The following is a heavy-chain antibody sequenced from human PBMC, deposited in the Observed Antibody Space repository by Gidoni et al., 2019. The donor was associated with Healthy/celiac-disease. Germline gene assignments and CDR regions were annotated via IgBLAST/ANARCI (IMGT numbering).Heavy chain of an antibody. V-gene: IGHV3-33*01. Sequence: QVQLVESGGGVVQPGRSLSLSCAACGFTFRSYGMHWVRQAPGKGLEWVAVIWYDGSNKYYADSVKGRFTISRDNSKNTLYLQMNSLRAEDTAVYYCARDGYYGSEYYFDYWGQGTLVTVSS. CDR1: GFTFRSYG. D-gene: IGHD3-10*01. CDR2: IWYDGSNK. J-gene: IGHJ4*02. CDR3: ARDGYYGSEYYFDY.